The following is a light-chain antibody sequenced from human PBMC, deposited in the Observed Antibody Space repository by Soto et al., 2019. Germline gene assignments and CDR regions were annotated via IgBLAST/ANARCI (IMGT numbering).Light chain of an antibody. CDR2: KAS. V-gene: IGKV1-5*03. CDR1: QSIDIW. CDR3: QQYITFST. J-gene: IGKJ4*01. Sequence: DVQMTQSPSTLSASVGDRVTITCRASQSIDIWLAWYQQKPGKAPNLLINKASTLETGVPSRFTGSGSGTEFTLTISSLQPDDFATYVCQQYITFSTFGEGTKVEMK.